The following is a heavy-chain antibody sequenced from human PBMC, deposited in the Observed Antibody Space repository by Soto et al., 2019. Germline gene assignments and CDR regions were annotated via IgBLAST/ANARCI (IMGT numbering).Heavy chain of an antibody. CDR1: GFTSSSFG. D-gene: IGHD3-3*01. Sequence: PGGSLRLSCVGSGFTSSSFGMNWVRQAPGKGLEWVAIISYDGSNKYYADSVKGRFTISRDNSKNTLYLQMNSLTVEDTAVYYCARNMRPFWDGSYSPSISPDYWGQGTQVTAPQ. J-gene: IGHJ4*02. CDR3: ARNMRPFWDGSYSPSISPDY. V-gene: IGHV3-30*03. CDR2: ISYDGSNK.